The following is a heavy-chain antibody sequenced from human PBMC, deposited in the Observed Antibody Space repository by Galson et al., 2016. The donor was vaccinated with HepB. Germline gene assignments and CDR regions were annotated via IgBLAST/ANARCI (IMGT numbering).Heavy chain of an antibody. Sequence: SETLSLTCAVSGDSIRSRNWWSWVRQPPGKGLEWIGEIFHTGSTNYSPSLKSRVTISVDKSKNQFSLRLTSVTAADTAVYYCAREGVGVGFDYWGQGTLVTVSS. CDR3: AREGVGVGFDY. CDR1: GDSIRSRNW. V-gene: IGHV4-4*02. J-gene: IGHJ4*02. CDR2: IFHTGST. D-gene: IGHD3-10*01.